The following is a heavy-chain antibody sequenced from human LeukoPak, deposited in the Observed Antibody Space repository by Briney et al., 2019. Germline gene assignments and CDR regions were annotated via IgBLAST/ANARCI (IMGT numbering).Heavy chain of an antibody. D-gene: IGHD1-26*01. CDR1: GFTVSSNY. Sequence: GGSLRLSCAASGFTVSSNYMSWVRQAPGKGLEWVSVIYSGGFTYYADSVKGRFTISRDNSKNTLYLQMNSLRAEDTAVYYCARPRGSYIDAFDIWGQGTMVTVSS. CDR3: ARPRGSYIDAFDI. CDR2: IYSGGFT. V-gene: IGHV3-53*01. J-gene: IGHJ3*02.